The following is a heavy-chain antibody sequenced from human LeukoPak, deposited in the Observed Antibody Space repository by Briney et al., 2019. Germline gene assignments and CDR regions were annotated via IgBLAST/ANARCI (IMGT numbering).Heavy chain of an antibody. Sequence: PSETLSLTCNVSGYSISSGYHWAWIRQPPGKGLEWIGSINYSEKPYYNPSLKSRVTISVDTSKNQFSLKMTSVTAADAAFYFCARSEINDYMNYWGQGMPVTVSS. CDR1: GYSISSGYH. J-gene: IGHJ4*02. D-gene: IGHD4-11*01. CDR3: ARSEINDYMNY. CDR2: INYSEKP. V-gene: IGHV4-38-2*02.